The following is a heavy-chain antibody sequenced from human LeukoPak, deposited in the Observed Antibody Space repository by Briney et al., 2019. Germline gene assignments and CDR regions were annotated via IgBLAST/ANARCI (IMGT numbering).Heavy chain of an antibody. CDR1: GFTFSSYW. V-gene: IGHV3-74*01. Sequence: GGSLRLSCAASGFTFSSYWMHWVRQAPGKGLVWVSRINSDGSSTSYADSVRGRFTISRDNAKNTLYLQMNSLRAEDTAVYYCARDPILHRVMEDWFDPWGQGTLVTVSS. CDR2: INSDGSST. J-gene: IGHJ5*02. D-gene: IGHD3-16*01. CDR3: ARDPILHRVMEDWFDP.